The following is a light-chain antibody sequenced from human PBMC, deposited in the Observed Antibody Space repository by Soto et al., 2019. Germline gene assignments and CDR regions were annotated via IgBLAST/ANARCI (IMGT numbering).Light chain of an antibody. J-gene: IGKJ5*01. CDR3: QQANSFPIT. CDR2: AAS. Sequence: DIQMTQSPSSVSASVGDRVTITCRASQDIGSWLAWYQQKPGKAPKLLIYAASSLPSGVPSRFGGGGSGTDFTLTISSLQPEDFATYYCQQANSFPITFGQGTRLEIK. V-gene: IGKV1-12*01. CDR1: QDIGSW.